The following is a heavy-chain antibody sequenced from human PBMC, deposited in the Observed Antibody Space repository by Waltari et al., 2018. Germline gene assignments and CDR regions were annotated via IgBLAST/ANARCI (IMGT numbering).Heavy chain of an antibody. CDR1: GGSISSYY. CDR3: ARDHPYYDISTGYGSWAIDY. V-gene: IGHV4-4*07. Sequence: QVQLQESGPGLVKPSETLSLTCTVSGGSISSYYWSWIRQPAGKGLEWIGRIYTSGSANYNPTLNSRVTMSLDTSKNQFSLKLSSVTAADTVVYYCARDHPYYDISTGYGSWAIDYWGQGTLVTVSS. CDR2: IYTSGSA. D-gene: IGHD3-9*01. J-gene: IGHJ4*02.